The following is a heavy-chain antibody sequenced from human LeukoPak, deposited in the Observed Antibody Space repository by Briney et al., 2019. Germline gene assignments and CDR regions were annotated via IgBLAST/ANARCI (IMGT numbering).Heavy chain of an antibody. J-gene: IGHJ3*02. D-gene: IGHD6-25*01. CDR2: IYPGDSHT. CDR3: ARPHSGFSSAFDI. V-gene: IGHV5-51*01. CDR1: GYSFTNYW. Sequence: GESLKISCTGSGYSFTNYWIGWVRQMPGKGLEWMGNIYPGDSHTKYSPSFQGQVTISADKSITTAYLQWSSLKASDTAMYYCARPHSGFSSAFDIWGQGTMVTVSS.